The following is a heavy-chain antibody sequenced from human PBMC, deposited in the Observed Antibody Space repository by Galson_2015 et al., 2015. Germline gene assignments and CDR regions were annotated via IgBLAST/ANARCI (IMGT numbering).Heavy chain of an antibody. CDR1: GFTFSDNA. V-gene: IGHV3-30*03. CDR2: ISYDGSNK. CDR3: ATKIDMSHSWYEGPLFDP. D-gene: IGHD6-13*01. J-gene: IGHJ5*02. Sequence: SLRLSCAASGFTFSDNAMHWVRQIPGKGLEWVAVISYDGSNKYSADSVKGRFTVSRDNSKNTLYLHMTSLRPEDTAVYYCATKIDMSHSWYEGPLFDPWGQGTLVTVSS.